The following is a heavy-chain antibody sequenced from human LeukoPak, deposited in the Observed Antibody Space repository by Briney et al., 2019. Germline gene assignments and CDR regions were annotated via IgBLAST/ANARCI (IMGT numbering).Heavy chain of an antibody. V-gene: IGHV4-34*01. Sequence: PSETLSLTCAVYGGSFSGYYWSWIRQPPGKGLEWIGEINHSGSTNYNPSLKSRVTISVDTSKNQFSLKLSSVTAADTAVYYCARHAPRDLHYGSGSFNWFDPWGQGTLVTVSS. J-gene: IGHJ5*02. CDR3: ARHAPRDLHYGSGSFNWFDP. D-gene: IGHD3-10*01. CDR2: INHSGST. CDR1: GGSFSGYY.